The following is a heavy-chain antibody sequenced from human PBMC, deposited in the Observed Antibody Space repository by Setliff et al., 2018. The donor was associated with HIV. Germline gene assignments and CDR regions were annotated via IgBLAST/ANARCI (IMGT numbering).Heavy chain of an antibody. D-gene: IGHD5-12*01. CDR2: ISSSSSYI. CDR1: GLTFSNCG. V-gene: IGHV3-21*01. J-gene: IGHJ6*03. CDR3: ARVVGYSGYDFGYMDV. Sequence: GGSLRLSCATSGLTFSNCGMHWVRQAPGKGLECVSSISSSSSYIYYADSAKGRFTISRDNAKNSLYLQMNSLRAEDTAVYYCARVVGYSGYDFGYMDVWGKGTTVTVSS.